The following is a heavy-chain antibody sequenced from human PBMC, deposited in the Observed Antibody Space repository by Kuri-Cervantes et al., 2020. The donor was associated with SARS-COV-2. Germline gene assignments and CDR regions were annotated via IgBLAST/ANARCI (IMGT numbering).Heavy chain of an antibody. J-gene: IGHJ4*02. V-gene: IGHV3-15*01. CDR2: FKSKTDGGTI. CDR3: ATGSTSGWYRRDFDY. D-gene: IGHD6-19*01. Sequence: GGSLRLSCAASGVTFSNVWMSWVRQAPGTGLEWVGRFKSKTDGGTIVYAAPVKGRFTISRDDSKSMLYLQMSSLKIEDTAVYYCATGSTSGWYRRDFDYWGQGTLVTVSS. CDR1: GVTFSNVW.